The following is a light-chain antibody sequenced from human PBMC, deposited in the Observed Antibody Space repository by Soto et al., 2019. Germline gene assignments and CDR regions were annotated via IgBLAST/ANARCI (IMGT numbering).Light chain of an antibody. J-gene: IGKJ4*01. V-gene: IGKV4-1*01. Sequence: DVVMSQSPDSLAVSLGARATINCKSSQNILYSSNNKNFLAWYQQKPGQPPKLLIYWTSTRESGVPDRFSGSASGTDFTLTISSLQAEDVAVYYCQQYYSTPLTFGGGTKVEI. CDR2: WTS. CDR1: QNILYSSNNKNF. CDR3: QQYYSTPLT.